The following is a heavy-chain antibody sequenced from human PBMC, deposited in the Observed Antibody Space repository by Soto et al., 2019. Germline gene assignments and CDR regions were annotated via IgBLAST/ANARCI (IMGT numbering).Heavy chain of an antibody. CDR3: ARGGPRYFDP. CDR2: RYNTGST. Sequence: PSETLSLTCTVSRDSIRNYYWSWIRQPPGKRLEWIGYRYNTGSTNYSPSLRSRVTISVDTSKNQFSLKLTSLSAADTAVYYCARGGPRYFDPWGQGILVTVSS. CDR1: RDSIRNYY. D-gene: IGHD1-20*01. J-gene: IGHJ5*02. V-gene: IGHV4-59*01.